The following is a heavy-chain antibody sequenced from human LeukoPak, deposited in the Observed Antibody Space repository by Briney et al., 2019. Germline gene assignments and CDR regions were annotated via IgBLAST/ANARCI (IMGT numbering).Heavy chain of an antibody. CDR3: ARGIGSSSSRPYYYYGMDV. V-gene: IGHV4-39*01. J-gene: IGHJ6*02. Sequence: SETLSLTCTVSGGSISSSSYYWGWIRQPPGKGLEWIGSIYYSGSTYYNPSLKSRVTISVDTSKNQFSLKLSSVTAADTAVYYCARGIGSSSSRPYYYYGMDVWGQGTTVTVSS. D-gene: IGHD6-6*01. CDR1: GGSISSSSYY. CDR2: IYYSGST.